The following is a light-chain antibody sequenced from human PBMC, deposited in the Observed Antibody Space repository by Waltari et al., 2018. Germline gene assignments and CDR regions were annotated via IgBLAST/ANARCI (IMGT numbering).Light chain of an antibody. J-gene: IGKJ1*01. CDR3: LQDFSYPLT. CDR1: QDIGND. CDR2: AAA. Sequence: AIQMTQSPSSLSASVGDRVIITCRAIQDIGNDLAWFQQKPGKAPMLLIYAAATLQSGVPSRFSGSGSGTDFTLTVSSLQPEDFATYYCLQDFSYPLTFGQGTRVDIK. V-gene: IGKV1-6*01.